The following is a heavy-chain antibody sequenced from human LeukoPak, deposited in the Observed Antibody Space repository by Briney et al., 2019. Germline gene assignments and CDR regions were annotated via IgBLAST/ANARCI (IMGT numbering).Heavy chain of an antibody. CDR2: ISWNSGSI. CDR3: AKGGRRYFDWLLSDY. D-gene: IGHD3-9*01. CDR1: GFTFDDYA. Sequence: PGRSLRLSCAASGFTFDDYAMHWVRQAPGKGLEWVSGISWNSGSIGYADSVKGRFTISRDNAKNSLYLQINSLRAEDTAVYYCAKGGRRYFDWLLSDYWGQGTLVTVSS. J-gene: IGHJ4*02. V-gene: IGHV3-9*01.